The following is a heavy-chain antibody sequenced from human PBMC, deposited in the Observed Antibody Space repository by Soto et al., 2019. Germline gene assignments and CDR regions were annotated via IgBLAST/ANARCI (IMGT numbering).Heavy chain of an antibody. CDR2: INHSGST. D-gene: IGHD3-10*01. CDR3: ARGERVSRGYDFDI. CDR1: GGSFSGYY. J-gene: IGHJ3*02. Sequence: QVQLQQWGAGLLKPSETLSLTCAVYGGSFSGYYWSWIRQPPGKGLEWIGEINHSGSTNYNPSLKSRVTISVDTSKNQFSLKLSSVTTADTAVYYCARGERVSRGYDFDIWGQGTMVTVSS. V-gene: IGHV4-34*01.